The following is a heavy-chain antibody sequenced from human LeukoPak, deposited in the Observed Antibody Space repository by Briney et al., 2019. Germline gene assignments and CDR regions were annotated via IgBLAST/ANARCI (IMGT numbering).Heavy chain of an antibody. D-gene: IGHD3-22*01. V-gene: IGHV3-7*01. CDR2: IKQDGSEK. CDR1: GFSFSNYW. Sequence: GGSLTLSRAASGFSFSNYWMSWVRQAPGKGLEWVANIKQDGSEKYYVDSVKGRFTISRDNAKNSLYLQMNSLRAEDTALYYCARAGHYDTTWYQWGQGTLVTVSS. J-gene: IGHJ4*02. CDR3: ARAGHYDTTWYQ.